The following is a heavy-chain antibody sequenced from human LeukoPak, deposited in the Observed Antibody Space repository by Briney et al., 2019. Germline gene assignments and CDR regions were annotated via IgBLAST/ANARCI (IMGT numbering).Heavy chain of an antibody. CDR1: GGSISSSSYY. CDR2: INHSGST. V-gene: IGHV4-39*07. Sequence: SETLSLTCTVSGGSISSSSYYWGWIRQPPGKGLEWIGEINHSGSTNYNPSLKSRVTISVDTSKNQFSLKLSSVTAADTAVYYCASQASLAVANWFDPWGQGTLVTVSS. J-gene: IGHJ5*02. CDR3: ASQASLAVANWFDP. D-gene: IGHD6-19*01.